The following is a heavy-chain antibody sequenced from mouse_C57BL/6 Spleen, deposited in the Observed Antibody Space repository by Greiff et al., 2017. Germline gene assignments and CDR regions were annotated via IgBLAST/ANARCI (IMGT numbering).Heavy chain of an antibody. J-gene: IGHJ4*01. Sequence: EVKVVESGGGLVQPKGSLKLSCAASGFSFNTYAMNWVRQAPGKGLEWVARIRSKSNNYATYYADSVKDRFTISRDDPESMLYLQMNNLKTEDTAMYYCVRHTTVVDYYAMDYWGQGTSVTVSS. CDR1: GFSFNTYA. D-gene: IGHD1-1*01. V-gene: IGHV10-1*01. CDR3: VRHTTVVDYYAMDY. CDR2: IRSKSNNYAT.